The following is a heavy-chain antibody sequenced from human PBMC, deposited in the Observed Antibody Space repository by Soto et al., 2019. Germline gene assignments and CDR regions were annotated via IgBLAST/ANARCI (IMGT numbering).Heavy chain of an antibody. J-gene: IGHJ4*02. CDR2: IDGPASTT. CDR3: ARGGAMGVDY. Sequence: LRLSCTASGLAFDDRWIDWVRQAPGKGLVWVSRIDGPASTTNYADSVKGRFTTSRDNAKNIAFLHMNSLTDEDTAVYYCARGGAMGVDYWGQGTLVTVSS. D-gene: IGHD1-26*01. V-gene: IGHV3-74*01. CDR1: GLAFDDRW.